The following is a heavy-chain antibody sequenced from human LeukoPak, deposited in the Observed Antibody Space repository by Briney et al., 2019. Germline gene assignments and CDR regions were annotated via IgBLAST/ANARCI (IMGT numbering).Heavy chain of an antibody. D-gene: IGHD5-18*01. Sequence: SETLSLTCTVSGGSISSYYWSWIRQPPGKGLEWIGYIYYSVSTNYNPSLKSRVTISVDTSKNQFSLKLSSVTAADTVVYYCARDLYSYEGYYYGMDVWGQGTTVTVSS. CDR2: IYYSVST. CDR3: ARDLYSYEGYYYGMDV. J-gene: IGHJ6*02. V-gene: IGHV4-59*01. CDR1: GGSISSYY.